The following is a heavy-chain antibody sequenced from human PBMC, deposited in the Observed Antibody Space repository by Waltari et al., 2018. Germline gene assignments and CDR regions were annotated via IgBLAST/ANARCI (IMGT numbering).Heavy chain of an antibody. V-gene: IGHV4-39*07. D-gene: IGHD2-2*01. Sequence: QLQLQESGPGLVKPSETLSLTCTVSGGSISSSSYYWGWIRQPPGKGLEWIGSIYYSGSTYYNPSLKSRVTMSVDTSKNQFSLKLSSVTAADTAVYYCARDRDCSSTSCYDYYYYMDVWGKGTTVTVSS. J-gene: IGHJ6*03. CDR2: IYYSGST. CDR3: ARDRDCSSTSCYDYYYYMDV. CDR1: GGSISSSSYY.